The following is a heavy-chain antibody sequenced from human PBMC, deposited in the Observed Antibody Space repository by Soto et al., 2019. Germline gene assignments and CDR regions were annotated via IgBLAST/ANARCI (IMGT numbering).Heavy chain of an antibody. D-gene: IGHD5-12*01. CDR3: ARQGYSGDYFHGMDV. V-gene: IGHV5-51*01. J-gene: IGHJ6*01. CDR1: GYSFTSHW. CDR2: IYPGDSDT. Sequence: KISCKGSGYSFTSHWIGWVRQMPGKGLECMGIIYPGDSDTRYSPSFQGQVTISVDKSISTAYLQWSSLKALDNAMYYCARQGYSGDYFHGMDVWGQGTTVTVSS.